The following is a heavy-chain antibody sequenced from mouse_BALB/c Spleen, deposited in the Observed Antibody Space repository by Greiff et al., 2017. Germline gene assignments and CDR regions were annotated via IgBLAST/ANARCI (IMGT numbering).Heavy chain of an antibody. V-gene: IGHV1-80*01. Sequence: QVQLKQSGAELVRPGSSVKISCKASGYAFSSYWMNWVKQRPGQGLEWIGQIYPGDGDTNYNGKFKGKATLTADKSSSTAYMQLSSLTSEDSAVYFCASELNWDNYFDYWGQGTTLTVSS. CDR2: IYPGDGDT. CDR3: ASELNWDNYFDY. CDR1: GYAFSSYW. J-gene: IGHJ2*01. D-gene: IGHD4-1*01.